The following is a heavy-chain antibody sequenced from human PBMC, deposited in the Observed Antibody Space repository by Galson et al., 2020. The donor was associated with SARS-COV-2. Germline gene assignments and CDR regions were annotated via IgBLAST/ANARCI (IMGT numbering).Heavy chain of an antibody. D-gene: IGHD1-1*01. CDR3: ARGKLTNSPLFGF. CDR1: GESFSDYY. CDR2: INDSGVA. Sequence: SETLSLTCAVFGESFSDYYWAWIRRPPGKRLEWIGEINDSGVANYNPSLEGRLSISVDTSKNQFSLKLSSVTAADTAMYYCARGKLTNSPLFGFWGQGTLVSVSS. J-gene: IGHJ4*02. V-gene: IGHV4-34*01.